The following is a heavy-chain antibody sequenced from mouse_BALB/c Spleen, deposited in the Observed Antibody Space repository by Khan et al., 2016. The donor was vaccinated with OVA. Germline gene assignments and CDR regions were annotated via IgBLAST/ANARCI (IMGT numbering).Heavy chain of an antibody. CDR2: IWSDGST. CDR1: GFSLTNYG. CDR3: ARQPYYHYYIMDY. Sequence: VQLVESGPGLVAPSQSLSITCTISGFSLTNYGIHWVRQPPGKGLEWLVVIWSDGSTTYNSDLKSRLSISKDNSKSQVFLKMNSLQTDDTAMHYCARQPYYHYYIMDYWGQGTSVTVSS. J-gene: IGHJ4*01. D-gene: IGHD2-10*01. V-gene: IGHV2-6-1*01.